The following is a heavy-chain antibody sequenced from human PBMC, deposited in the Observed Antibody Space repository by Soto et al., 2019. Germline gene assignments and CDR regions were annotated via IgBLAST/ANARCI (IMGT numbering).Heavy chain of an antibody. CDR3: ARELRQEWYSSSCADY. V-gene: IGHV3-30-3*01. J-gene: IGHJ4*02. D-gene: IGHD6-13*01. CDR1: GFTFSSYA. CDR2: ISYDGSNK. Sequence: QVQLVESGGGVVQPGRSLRLSCAASGFTFSSYAMHWVRQAPGKGLEWVAVISYDGSNKYYADSVKGRFTISRDNSKNTLYLQMNSLRAEDTAVYYCARELRQEWYSSSCADYWGQGTLVTVSS.